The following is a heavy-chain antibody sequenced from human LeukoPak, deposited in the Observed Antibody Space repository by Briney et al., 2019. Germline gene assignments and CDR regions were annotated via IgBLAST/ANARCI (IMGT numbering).Heavy chain of an antibody. CDR3: ARFSFRWLLGHFDY. V-gene: IGHV4-34*01. Sequence: SETLSLTCAVYGGSFRGYYWSWIRQPPGKGREGIGEINHSGSTNYNPSLKSRVTISVDTSKNQFSLKLSSVTAADTAVYYCARFSFRWLLGHFDYWGQGTLVTVSS. CDR2: INHSGST. CDR1: GGSFRGYY. D-gene: IGHD3-22*01. J-gene: IGHJ4*02.